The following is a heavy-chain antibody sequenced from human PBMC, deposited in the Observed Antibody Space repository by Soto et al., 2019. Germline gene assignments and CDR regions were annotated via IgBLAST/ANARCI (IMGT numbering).Heavy chain of an antibody. CDR1: GFTVSSNY. CDR3: ARVSASSDWFDP. D-gene: IGHD6-6*01. V-gene: IGHV3-53*01. CDR2: IYTGGSK. J-gene: IGHJ5*02. Sequence: EVQLVESGGGLIQPGGSLRLSCAASGFTVSSNYMSWVRQAPGKGLEWVSIIYTGGSKYYADSVKGRFTISRDNSKNTLYLQMNSLRAEDTAVYYCARVSASSDWFDPWGQGTRVTVSS.